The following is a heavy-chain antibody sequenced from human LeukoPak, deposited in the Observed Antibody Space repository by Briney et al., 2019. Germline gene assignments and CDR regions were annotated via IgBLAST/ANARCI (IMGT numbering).Heavy chain of an antibody. CDR3: ARVRRGYSGYDFRWFDP. J-gene: IGHJ5*02. V-gene: IGHV3-11*04. CDR1: GFTFSDYN. D-gene: IGHD5-12*01. Sequence: PGGSLRLSCAASGFTFSDYNMRWICQAPGKGLEWVSSISRSGSTKYYADSVKGRFTISRDNAKNSLFLQMNSLRAEDTAVYYCARVRRGYSGYDFRWFDPWGQGTLVTVSS. CDR2: ISRSGSTK.